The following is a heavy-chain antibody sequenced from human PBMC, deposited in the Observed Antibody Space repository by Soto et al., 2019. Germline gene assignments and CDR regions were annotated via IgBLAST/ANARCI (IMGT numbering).Heavy chain of an antibody. V-gene: IGHV3-48*03. D-gene: IGHD6-13*01. CDR2: ISSGGDTI. Sequence: PGGSLRLSCAASGFSFSNYEMNWVRQAPGKGLEWVAYISSGGDTIHYADSVRGRFTVSRDNARNSPSLQMNTLRVEDTALYYCARDRAAGGYWGQGTLVTVS. J-gene: IGHJ4*02. CDR1: GFSFSNYE. CDR3: ARDRAAGGY.